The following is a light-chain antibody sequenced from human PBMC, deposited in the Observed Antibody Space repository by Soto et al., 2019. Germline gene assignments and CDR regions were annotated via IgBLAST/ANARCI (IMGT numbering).Light chain of an antibody. CDR2: DVS. V-gene: IGLV2-14*01. Sequence: QSALTQPASVSGSPGQSITISCTGTSSDVGGYNYVSWYQQHPGKAPKLMIYDVSNRPSGVSNRFPGSKSGNTASLTISGGQGVEEADYYCGSYTRSSTLVVFGGGTQLTVL. CDR3: GSYTRSSTLVV. CDR1: SSDVGGYNY. J-gene: IGLJ2*01.